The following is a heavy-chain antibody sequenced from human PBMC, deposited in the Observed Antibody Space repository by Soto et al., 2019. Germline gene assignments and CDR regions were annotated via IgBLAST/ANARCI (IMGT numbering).Heavy chain of an antibody. D-gene: IGHD2-15*01. V-gene: IGHV4-39*01. Sequence: QLQESGPGLVKPSETLSLTCTVSGGSINSNNYFWGWIRQPPGKGLEYVGSVHNSGGPYYKSALKSRVTIALDTSKNQFSLRLMSVSAADTAGYYCASIVVGATGHTDFDHWGQRTLVTVSS. CDR1: GGSINSNNYF. J-gene: IGHJ4*02. CDR3: ASIVVGATGHTDFDH. CDR2: VHNSGGP.